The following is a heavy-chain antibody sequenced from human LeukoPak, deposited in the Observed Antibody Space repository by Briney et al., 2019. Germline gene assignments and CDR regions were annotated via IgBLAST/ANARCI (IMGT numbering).Heavy chain of an antibody. CDR3: ARDRDSSGLRDFDL. CDR2: IYYSGNT. V-gene: IGHV4-59*01. CDR1: GGSINSYY. J-gene: IGHJ2*01. Sequence: SETVSLTCTVSGGSINSYYWSWIRQPPGKGLEWIGYIYYSGNTNYNPSLKSRVSISIDTSKNQLSLQLSSVTAADTAVYYCARDRDSSGLRDFDLWGRGTLVTVSA. D-gene: IGHD3-22*01.